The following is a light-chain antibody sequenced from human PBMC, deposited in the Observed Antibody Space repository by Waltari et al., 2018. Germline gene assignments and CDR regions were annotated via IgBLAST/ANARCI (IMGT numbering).Light chain of an antibody. CDR1: QSVSSN. J-gene: IGKJ4*01. Sequence: TVMTQSPVALSVSPGERVTCPCRASQSVSSNLAWYQQKPGQAPRLLIYGVSTRATGIPARFSGSGSGTEFTLTISSLQSEDFAVYYCQQYNDWPPVTFGGGTKVEIK. V-gene: IGKV3-15*01. CDR3: QQYNDWPPVT. CDR2: GVS.